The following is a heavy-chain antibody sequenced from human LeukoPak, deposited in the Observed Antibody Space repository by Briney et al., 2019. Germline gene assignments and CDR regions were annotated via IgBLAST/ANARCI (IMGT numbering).Heavy chain of an antibody. J-gene: IGHJ3*02. CDR3: ASLTDGGDAFDI. CDR2: FDPEDGET. CDR1: GYTLTELS. D-gene: IGHD1-14*01. Sequence: ASVKVSCKVSGYTLTELSMHWVRQAPGKGLEWMGGFDPEDGETIYAQKFQGRVTMTEDTSTDTAYMELSSLRSEDTAVYYCASLTDGGDAFDIWGQGTMVTVSS. V-gene: IGHV1-24*01.